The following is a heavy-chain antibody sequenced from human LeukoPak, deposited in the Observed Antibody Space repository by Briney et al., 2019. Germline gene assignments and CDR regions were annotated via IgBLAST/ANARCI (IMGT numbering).Heavy chain of an antibody. CDR2: ISGSGGST. D-gene: IGHD3-22*01. V-gene: IGHV3-23*01. J-gene: IGHJ3*02. Sequence: AGGSLRLSCAASGFTFSSYAMSWVRQAPGKGLEWVSAISGSGGSTYYADSVKGRFTISRDNSKNTLYLQMNSLRAEDTAVYYCAKPTSMIVVYDAFDIWGQGTMVTVSS. CDR1: GFTFSSYA. CDR3: AKPTSMIVVYDAFDI.